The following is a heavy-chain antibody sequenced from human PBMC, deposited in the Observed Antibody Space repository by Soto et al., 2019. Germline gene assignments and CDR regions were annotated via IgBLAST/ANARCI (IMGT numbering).Heavy chain of an antibody. D-gene: IGHD2-21*02. J-gene: IGHJ6*02. V-gene: IGHV3-21*01. CDR3: VRERGLSSFYGMDV. CDR2: ISSSSTHI. CDR1: GFTLGSYS. Sequence: VGSLRLSCAASGFTLGSYSMNWVRQASGKGLEWVASISSSSTHIYYADSVKGRFTISRDNARNSLYLQMNSLRAEDTAVYYCVRERGLSSFYGMDVWGQGTKVTVS.